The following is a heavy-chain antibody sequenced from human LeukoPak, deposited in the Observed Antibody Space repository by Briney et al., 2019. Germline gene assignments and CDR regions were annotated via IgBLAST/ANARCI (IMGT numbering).Heavy chain of an antibody. CDR2: IYHSGST. V-gene: IGHV4-30-2*01. D-gene: IGHD6-19*01. CDR1: GGSISSGGYS. CDR3: ARLSTATRHWLAASDI. J-gene: IGHJ3*02. Sequence: SQTLSLTCAVSGGSISSGGYSWSWIRQPPGKGLEWIGYIYHSGSTYYNPSLKSRVTISVDRSKNQFSLKLSSVTAADTAVYYCARLSTATRHWLAASDIWGQGTVVTASS.